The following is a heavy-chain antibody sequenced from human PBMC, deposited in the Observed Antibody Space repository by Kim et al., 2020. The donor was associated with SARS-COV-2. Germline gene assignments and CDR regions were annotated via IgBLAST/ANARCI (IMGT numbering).Heavy chain of an antibody. CDR3: AKDRRLYYDFWTGYDRSRDGMDV. V-gene: IGHV3-23*01. Sequence: GGSLRLSCAASGFTFSSYAMSWVRQAPGKGLEWVSAISGSGGSTYYADSVKGRFTISRDNSKNTLYLQMNSLRAEDTAVYYCAKDRRLYYDFWTGYDRSRDGMDVWGQGTTVTVSS. CDR2: ISGSGGST. CDR1: GFTFSSYA. J-gene: IGHJ6*02. D-gene: IGHD3-3*01.